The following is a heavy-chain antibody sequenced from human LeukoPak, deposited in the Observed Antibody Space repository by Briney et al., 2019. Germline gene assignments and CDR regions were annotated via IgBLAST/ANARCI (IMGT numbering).Heavy chain of an antibody. V-gene: IGHV1-18*01. D-gene: IGHD5-24*01. CDR2: ISAYNGNT. Sequence: GASVKVSCKASGYAFSSYGTSWVRQAPGQGLEWMGWISAYNGNTNYAGKLQGRVTMTTDTSTRTAYMELRSLRSDDTAVYYCARERWLHYFDYWGQGTLVTVSS. CDR3: ARERWLHYFDY. CDR1: GYAFSSYG. J-gene: IGHJ4*02.